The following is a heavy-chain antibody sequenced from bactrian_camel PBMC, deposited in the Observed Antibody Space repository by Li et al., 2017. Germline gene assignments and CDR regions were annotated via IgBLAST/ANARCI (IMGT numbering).Heavy chain of an antibody. CDR3: ATDHQYGGSCDWSDFGY. J-gene: IGHJ6*01. D-gene: IGHD2*01. V-gene: IGHV3S54*01. CDR2: IHTGSGSI. Sequence: QVQLVESGGGSVQSGGSLRLSCVASGDTNGMNCTGWFRQAPGEEHEGVAGIHTGSGSIIYADSVKGRFTISQDNAKSTVYLQMHSLKPEDTAMYYCATDHQYGGSCDWSDFGYWGQGTQVTVS. CDR1: GDTNGMNC.